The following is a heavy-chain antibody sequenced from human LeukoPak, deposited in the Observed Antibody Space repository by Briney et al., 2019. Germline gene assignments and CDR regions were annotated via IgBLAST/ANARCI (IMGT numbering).Heavy chain of an antibody. Sequence: SETLSLTCTVSGDSISTSNSYWGWIRQPPGKGLEWIGSIYYSGNTYYNASLKSRVTISVDTSKNQFSLKLSSVTAADTAVYYCARSHYYYYYMDVWGKGTTVTVSS. V-gene: IGHV4-39*07. CDR1: GDSISTSNSY. CDR2: IYYSGNT. J-gene: IGHJ6*03. CDR3: ARSHYYYYYMDV.